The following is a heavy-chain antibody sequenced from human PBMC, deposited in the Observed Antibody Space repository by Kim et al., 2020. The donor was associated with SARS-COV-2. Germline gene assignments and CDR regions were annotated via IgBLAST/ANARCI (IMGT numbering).Heavy chain of an antibody. Sequence: GGSLRLSCAASGFTFRTHEMNWVRQAPGKGLECIAYINTSGTTIYYADSVKGRFTISRDNAKNSLYLQMNSLRDEDTAVYYCARGIYAIDYWGQGTLVTVAS. CDR2: INTSGTTI. V-gene: IGHV3-48*03. J-gene: IGHJ4*02. CDR3: ARGIYAIDY. D-gene: IGHD4-17*01. CDR1: GFTFRTHE.